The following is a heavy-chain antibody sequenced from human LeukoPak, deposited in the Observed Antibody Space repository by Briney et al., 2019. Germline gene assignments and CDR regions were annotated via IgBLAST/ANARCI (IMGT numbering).Heavy chain of an antibody. D-gene: IGHD6-13*01. V-gene: IGHV3-20*04. CDR2: INWNGGST. CDR1: GFTFSSYG. CDR3: ARGTLKAAATDFDY. Sequence: GGSLRLSCAASGFTFSSYGMHWVRQAPGKGLEWVSGINWNGGSTGYADSVKGRFTISRDNAKNSLYLQMNSLRAEDTALYYCARGTLKAAATDFDYWGQGTLVTVSS. J-gene: IGHJ4*02.